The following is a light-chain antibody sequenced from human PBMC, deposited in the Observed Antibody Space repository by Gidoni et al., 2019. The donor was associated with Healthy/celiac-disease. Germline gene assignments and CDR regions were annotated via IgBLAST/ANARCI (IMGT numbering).Light chain of an antibody. CDR2: AAS. CDR1: QSISSY. J-gene: IGKJ4*01. Sequence: DIQMPQSPSSLSASVGDRVTITCRASQSISSYLNWYQQKPGKAPKLLIYAASSLQSGVPSRFSGSGSGTDFTLTISSLQPEDFAPYYCQQSYSTPTFGGGTKVEIK. CDR3: QQSYSTPT. V-gene: IGKV1-39*01.